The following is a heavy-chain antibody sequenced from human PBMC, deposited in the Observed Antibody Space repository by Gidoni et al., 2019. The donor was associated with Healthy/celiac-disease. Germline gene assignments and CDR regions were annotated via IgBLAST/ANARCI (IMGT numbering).Heavy chain of an antibody. CDR1: GFTVSSNY. CDR3: ARAGTMIKQAYAFDI. J-gene: IGHJ3*02. D-gene: IGHD3-16*01. Sequence: EVQLVETGGGLIQPGGSLRLSCAASGFTVSSNYMSWVRQAPGKGLEWVSVIYSGGSTYYADSVKGRFTISRDNSKNTLYLQMNSLRAEDTAVYYCARAGTMIKQAYAFDIWGQGTMVTVSS. V-gene: IGHV3-53*02. CDR2: IYSGGST.